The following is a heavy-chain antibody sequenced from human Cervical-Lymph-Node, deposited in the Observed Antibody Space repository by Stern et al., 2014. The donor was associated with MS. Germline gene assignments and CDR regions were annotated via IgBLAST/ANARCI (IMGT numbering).Heavy chain of an antibody. CDR3: ARPHSPGWSYYFDF. CDR2: IFPGASDT. CDR1: GYTFTDYW. Sequence: VQLVQSGAEVRKPGQSLTISCNISGYTFTDYWIAWGRQMPGKGLEWMGAIFPGASDTRYSPSFQGHVTISVDTSINTAYLQWSDLRASDTAMYYCARPHSPGWSYYFDFWGQGTLVAVSS. D-gene: IGHD6-19*01. V-gene: IGHV5-51*01. J-gene: IGHJ4*02.